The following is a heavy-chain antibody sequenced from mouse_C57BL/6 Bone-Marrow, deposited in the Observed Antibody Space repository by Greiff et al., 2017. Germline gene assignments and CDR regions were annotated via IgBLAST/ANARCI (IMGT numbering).Heavy chain of an antibody. J-gene: IGHJ1*03. CDR1: GFTFSDYG. Sequence: EVKVVESGGGLVKPGGSLKLSCAASGFTFSDYGMHWVRQAPEKGLEWVAYISSGSSTIYYADTVKGRFTISRDNAKNTLFLQMTSLRSEDTAMYYCARKDYGSWYFDVWGTGTTVTVSS. CDR3: ARKDYGSWYFDV. D-gene: IGHD1-1*01. V-gene: IGHV5-17*01. CDR2: ISSGSSTI.